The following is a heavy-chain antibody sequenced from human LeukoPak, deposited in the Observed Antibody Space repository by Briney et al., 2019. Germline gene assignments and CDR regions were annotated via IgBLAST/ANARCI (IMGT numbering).Heavy chain of an antibody. D-gene: IGHD3-3*01. CDR2: IIPIFGTA. J-gene: IGHJ5*02. CDR3: ARDLYDFWSGPPSGWFDP. Sequence: SVKVSCKASGGTFSSYAISWVRQAPGQGLEWMGGIIPIFGTANYAQKFQGRVTITADESTSTAYMELSSLRSEDTAVYYCARDLYDFWSGPPSGWFDPWGQGTLVTVSS. CDR1: GGTFSSYA. V-gene: IGHV1-69*13.